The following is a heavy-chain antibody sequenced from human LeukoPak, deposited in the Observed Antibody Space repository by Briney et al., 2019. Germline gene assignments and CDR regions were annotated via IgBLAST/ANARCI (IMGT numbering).Heavy chain of an antibody. CDR1: GGSISSSSYY. V-gene: IGHV4-39*01. CDR2: IYYSGST. Sequence: PSETLSLTCTVSGGSISSSSYYWGWIRQPPGKGLEWIGSIYYSGSTYYNPSLKSRVTISVDTSKNQFSLKLSSVTAADTAVYYCARKRAGNDYWGQGTLVTVSS. J-gene: IGHJ4*02. CDR3: ARKRAGNDY. D-gene: IGHD6-13*01.